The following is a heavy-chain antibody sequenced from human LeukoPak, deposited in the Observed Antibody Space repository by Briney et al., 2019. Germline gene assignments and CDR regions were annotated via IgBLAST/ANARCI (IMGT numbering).Heavy chain of an antibody. V-gene: IGHV3-21*01. CDR2: ISSSSSKI. D-gene: IGHD6-19*01. CDR3: AREVDSSGWWGNIDY. Sequence: RSGGSLRLSCAASGFTFSSYSMNWVRQAPGKGLEWVSSISSSSSKIYYADSVKGRFTISRDNAKNSLYLQMNSLRAEDTAVYYCAREVDSSGWWGNIDYWGQGTLVTVSS. CDR1: GFTFSSYS. J-gene: IGHJ4*02.